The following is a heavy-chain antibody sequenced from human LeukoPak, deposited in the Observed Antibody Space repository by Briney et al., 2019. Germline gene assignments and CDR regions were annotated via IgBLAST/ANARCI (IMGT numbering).Heavy chain of an antibody. CDR2: IYYSGST. Sequence: KSSETLSLTCTVSGGSISSSSYYWGWIRQPPGKGLEWIGRIYYSGSTYYNPSLKSRVTISVDTSKNQFSLKLSSVTAADTAVYYCARGLSYLGYRVGATYWGQGTLVTVSS. V-gene: IGHV4-39*07. J-gene: IGHJ4*02. D-gene: IGHD1-26*01. CDR3: ARGLSYLGYRVGATY. CDR1: GGSISSSSYY.